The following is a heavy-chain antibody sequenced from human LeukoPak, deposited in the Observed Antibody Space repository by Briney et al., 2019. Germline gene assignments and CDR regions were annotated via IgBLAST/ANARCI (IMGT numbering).Heavy chain of an antibody. CDR2: IYSGGGT. CDR1: GFTVSSNY. Sequence: GGSLRLSCAASGFTVSSNYMSWVRQAPGKGLEWVSVIYSGGGTYYADSVKGRFTISRDNSKNTLYLQMNSLRAEDTAVYYSAKYYYDSSGYYPYYYYYMDVWGKGTTVTVSS. CDR3: AKYYYDSSGYYPYYYYYMDV. D-gene: IGHD3-22*01. V-gene: IGHV3-66*02. J-gene: IGHJ6*03.